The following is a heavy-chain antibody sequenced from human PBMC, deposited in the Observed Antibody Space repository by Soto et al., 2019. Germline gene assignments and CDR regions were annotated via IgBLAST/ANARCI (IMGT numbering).Heavy chain of an antibody. J-gene: IGHJ6*02. V-gene: IGHV4-34*01. D-gene: IGHD2-21*01. CDR1: GGAFIDYS. CDR3: ARDPCCGAGLYGIDV. CDR2: ITHSGST. Sequence: QVQLHQWGAGLLNPSETLSLTCAVSGGAFIDYSWSWIRQFPGRGLEWIGEITHSGSTNYNPSLKSRIAMSVDTSKRQFSLKVTSVTAADTAVYYCARDPCCGAGLYGIDVWGQGTTVTVSS.